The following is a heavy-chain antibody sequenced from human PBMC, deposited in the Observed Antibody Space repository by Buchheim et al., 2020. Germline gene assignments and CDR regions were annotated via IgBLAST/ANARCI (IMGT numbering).Heavy chain of an antibody. CDR3: VTHSSDYYYFDY. D-gene: IGHD3-22*01. CDR2: IYYSGST. Sequence: QVQLQESGPGLVKPSQTLSLTCTVSGGPISSGAYYWSWIRQHPGRGLEWIGYIYYSGSTYYNPSLKSRLIISVDTSKNQFSLKPSSVTAADTAVYYCVTHSSDYYYFDYWGQGTL. CDR1: GGPISSGAYY. J-gene: IGHJ4*02. V-gene: IGHV4-31*03.